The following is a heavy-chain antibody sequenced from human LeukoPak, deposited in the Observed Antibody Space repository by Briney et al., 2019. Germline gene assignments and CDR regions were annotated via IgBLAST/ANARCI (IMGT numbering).Heavy chain of an antibody. CDR2: ISGSGGST. Sequence: HPGGSLRLSCAASGFTFSSYAMSWVRQAPGKGLEWVSAISGSGGSTYYADSGKGRFTISRDNSKNTLYLQMSSLRAEDTAVYYCAKDPMHAPQDPWGQGTLVTVSS. CDR1: GFTFSSYA. CDR3: AKDPMHAPQDP. V-gene: IGHV3-23*01. J-gene: IGHJ5*02.